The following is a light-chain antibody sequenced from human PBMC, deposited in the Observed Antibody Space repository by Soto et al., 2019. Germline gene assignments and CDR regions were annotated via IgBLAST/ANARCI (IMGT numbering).Light chain of an antibody. CDR1: SSDVGGYDY. V-gene: IGLV2-8*01. CDR2: DVN. Sequence: QSALTQPPSASGSPGQSVAISCSGTSSDVGGYDYVSWYQQHPGKAPKLMIYDVNKRPSGVPDRFSGSKSGNTASLTVSGLQAEDEADYYHISYAGRNKPAFGGGTKLTVL. CDR3: ISYAGRNKPA. J-gene: IGLJ2*01.